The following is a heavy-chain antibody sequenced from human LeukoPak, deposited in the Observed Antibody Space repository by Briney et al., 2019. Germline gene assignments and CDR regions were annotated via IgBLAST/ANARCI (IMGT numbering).Heavy chain of an antibody. CDR2: ISAYNGNT. J-gene: IGHJ4*02. CDR1: GYTFTSYG. CDR3: ARDRDLGVVTPWCDY. V-gene: IGHV1-18*01. D-gene: IGHD2-2*01. Sequence: VASVKVSCKASGYTFTSYGISWVRQAPGQGLEWMGWISAYNGNTNYAQKLQGRVTMTTDTSTSTAYMELRSLRSDDTAVYYCARDRDLGVVTPWCDYWGQGVLVTVSS.